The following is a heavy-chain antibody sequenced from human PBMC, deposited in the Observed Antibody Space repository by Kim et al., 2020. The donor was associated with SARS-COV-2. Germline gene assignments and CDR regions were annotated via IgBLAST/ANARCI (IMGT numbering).Heavy chain of an antibody. Sequence: GESLKISCKGSGYSFTSYWISWVRQMPGKGLEWMGRIDPSDSYTNYSPSFQGHVTISADKSISTAYLQWSSLKASDTAMYYCARHLRGVTDYYYYYGMDVWGQGTTVTVSS. CDR1: GYSFTSYW. J-gene: IGHJ6*02. D-gene: IGHD3-10*01. CDR3: ARHLRGVTDYYYYYGMDV. V-gene: IGHV5-10-1*01. CDR2: IDPSDSYT.